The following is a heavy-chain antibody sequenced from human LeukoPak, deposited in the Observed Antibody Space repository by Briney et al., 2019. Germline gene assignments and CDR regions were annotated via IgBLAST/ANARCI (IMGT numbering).Heavy chain of an antibody. Sequence: GGSLRLSCAASGFTFSSYSLSWVRQAPGKGLEWLSYITSVSSTIYYGDSVRGRFTISRDNAKNSLYLQMNSLRAEDTAVYYCARQTGTAFDIWGQGTLVTVSS. CDR2: ITSVSSTI. V-gene: IGHV3-48*04. CDR1: GFTFSSYS. D-gene: IGHD1-1*01. CDR3: ARQTGTAFDI. J-gene: IGHJ3*02.